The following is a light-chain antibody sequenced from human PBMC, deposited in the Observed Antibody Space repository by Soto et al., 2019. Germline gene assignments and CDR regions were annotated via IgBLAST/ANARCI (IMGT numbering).Light chain of an antibody. CDR2: EVS. CDR3: SSYTSSSTLYV. J-gene: IGLJ1*01. CDR1: SSDVGGYNY. V-gene: IGLV2-14*01. Sequence: QSALTQPASVSGSPGQSITISCTGTSSDVGGYNYVSWYQQHPGKAPKLLIFEVSNRPSGVSNRFSGSKSDNTASLTISGLQAEDEADYYCSSYTSSSTLYVFGTGTKLTGL.